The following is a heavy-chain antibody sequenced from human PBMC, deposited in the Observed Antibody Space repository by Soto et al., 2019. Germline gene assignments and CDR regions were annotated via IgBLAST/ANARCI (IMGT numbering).Heavy chain of an antibody. D-gene: IGHD3-10*01. V-gene: IGHV1-69*01. CDR3: ARVTYGSGREGVFYGMDV. CDR2: IIPIFGTA. J-gene: IGHJ6*02. CDR1: GGTFSSYA. Sequence: QVQLVQSGAEVKKPGSSVKVSCKASGGTFSSYAISWVRQAPGQGLEWMGGIIPIFGTANYAQKFQGRVTITADESTSTAYMDLSSLRSEDTAVYYCARVTYGSGREGVFYGMDVWGQGTTVTVSS.